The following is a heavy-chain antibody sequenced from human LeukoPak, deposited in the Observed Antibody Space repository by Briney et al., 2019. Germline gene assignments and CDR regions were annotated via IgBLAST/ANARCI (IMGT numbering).Heavy chain of an antibody. J-gene: IGHJ4*02. V-gene: IGHV4-31*03. CDR2: IFYTGST. Sequence: SETLSLTCTVSGGSISGSSYYWGWIRQHPGKGLEWIGYIFYTGSTYYNPSLNSRINISVVTSKNQFSLQLSSVTAADTAVYYCARVGIISEPTATFYFDYWGQGTLVTVSS. D-gene: IGHD1-1*01. CDR3: ARVGIISEPTATFYFDY. CDR1: GGSISGSSYY.